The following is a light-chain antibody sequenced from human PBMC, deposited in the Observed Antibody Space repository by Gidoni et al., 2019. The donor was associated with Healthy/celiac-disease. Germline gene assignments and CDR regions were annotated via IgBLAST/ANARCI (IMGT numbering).Light chain of an antibody. CDR3: MQALQTPPWT. J-gene: IGKJ1*01. CDR1: QSLLHSNGYNY. CDR2: LGS. V-gene: IGKV2-28*01. Sequence: DIVMTQSPLSLPVTPGEPASISCRSSQSLLHSNGYNYLDWYLQKPGQSPQLLIYLGSNRASGVPDRFSGRGSGTDFTLKISRVEAEDVGVYYCMQALQTPPWTFXXXTKVEIK.